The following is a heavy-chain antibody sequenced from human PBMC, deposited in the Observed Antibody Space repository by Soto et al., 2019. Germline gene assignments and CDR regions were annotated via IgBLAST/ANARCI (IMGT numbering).Heavy chain of an antibody. D-gene: IGHD3-10*01. V-gene: IGHV1-8*02. CDR3: ARGRASGSYYLLDY. J-gene: IGHJ4*02. CDR2: IDPNSGNI. Sequence: ASVKVACKASGITFISSAVQWVRQARGQGLEWMGWIDPNSGNIGYAQTFQGRVTMTRDTAIRTAYMEVSSLRSDETAVYYCARGRASGSYYLLDYWGQGTLVTVSS. CDR1: GITFISSA.